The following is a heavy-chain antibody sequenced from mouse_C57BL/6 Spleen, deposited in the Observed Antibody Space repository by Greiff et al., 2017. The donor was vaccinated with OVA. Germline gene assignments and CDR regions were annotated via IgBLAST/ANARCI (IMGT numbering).Heavy chain of an antibody. D-gene: IGHD3-1*01. J-gene: IGHJ4*01. CDR1: GYTFTDYY. Sequence: VQLQQSGPELVKPGASVKISCKASGYTFTDYYMNWVKQSHGKSLEWIGDINPNNGGTSYNQKFKGKATLTVDKSSSTAYMELRSLTSEDSAVYYCAAGYGGDAMDYWGQGTSVTVSS. CDR2: INPNNGGT. CDR3: AAGYGGDAMDY. V-gene: IGHV1-26*01.